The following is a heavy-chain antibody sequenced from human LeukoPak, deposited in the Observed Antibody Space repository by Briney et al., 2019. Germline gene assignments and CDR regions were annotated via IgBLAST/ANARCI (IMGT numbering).Heavy chain of an antibody. CDR1: GGSLITYH. V-gene: IGHV4-59*01. D-gene: IGHD4-11*01. CDR2: IYYTGGN. Sequence: SETLSHTCSVSGGSLITYHWSWIRQPPGKRLEWIGYIYYTGGNNSTPSLKSRVTMSVDTSKNQFSLELTSVTPADTAVYFCARGTVTTQYFDFWGQGSPVTVSS. CDR3: ARGTVTTQYFDF. J-gene: IGHJ4*02.